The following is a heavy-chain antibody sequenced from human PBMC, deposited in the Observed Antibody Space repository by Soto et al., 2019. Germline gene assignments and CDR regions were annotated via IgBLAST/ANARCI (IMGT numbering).Heavy chain of an antibody. V-gene: IGHV1-46*01. CDR2: INPSGDST. CDR1: GYTFTTYY. Sequence: GASVKVSCKASGYTFTTYYMHWVRQAPGQGLEWMGIINPSGDSTTYAQKFRGRFTMTRDTSTDTLFMGLSSLRSEDTAVYYCARDWEFGYWGQGTLVTVSS. D-gene: IGHD3-10*01. J-gene: IGHJ4*02. CDR3: ARDWEFGY.